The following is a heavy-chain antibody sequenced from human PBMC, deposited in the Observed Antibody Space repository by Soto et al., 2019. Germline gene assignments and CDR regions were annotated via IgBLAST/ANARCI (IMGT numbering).Heavy chain of an antibody. Sequence: QVQLVQSGAEVKKPGSSVKVSCKASGGTFSRYSITWVRQAPGHGLEWIGRIIPIFGIPTYAQKFQGRVTFTGDEATSPAYMELSSLRSDDTAVYYCAREDRDRETGLIPAAIDGMDVWGQGTTVTVSS. CDR1: GGTFSRYS. CDR2: IIPIFGIP. J-gene: IGHJ6*02. D-gene: IGHD2-2*01. CDR3: AREDRDRETGLIPAAIDGMDV. V-gene: IGHV1-69*08.